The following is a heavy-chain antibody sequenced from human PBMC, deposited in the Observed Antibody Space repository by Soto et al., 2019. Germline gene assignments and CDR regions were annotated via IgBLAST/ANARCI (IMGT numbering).Heavy chain of an antibody. CDR3: ARDPGTDYEILTGYYRFDY. CDR2: ISYDGNNK. D-gene: IGHD3-9*01. J-gene: IGHJ4*02. V-gene: IGHV3-30-3*01. Sequence: QVHLVESGGGVVQPGRSLRLSCAASGFTLSNSAMHWVRQAPGKGLEWVAVISYDGNNKYYADYVKGRFSISRDNSKNTLYLQMNSLRAEDTAVYYCARDPGTDYEILTGYYRFDYWGQGTLVTVSS. CDR1: GFTLSNSA.